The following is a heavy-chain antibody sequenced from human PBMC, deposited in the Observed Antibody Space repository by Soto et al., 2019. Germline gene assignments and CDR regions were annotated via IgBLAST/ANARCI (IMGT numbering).Heavy chain of an antibody. V-gene: IGHV1-18*01. Sequence: QVQLVQSGGEVKKPGASVKVSCKASGYTFTIYGINWVRQAPGQGLEWMGWISPDNGNTNYAHKLQGKVTMTTDTSPSTAYMELRSLRSDDTAVYYCARALGYSGYAGMDVWGQGTTVTVSS. J-gene: IGHJ6*02. CDR1: GYTFTIYG. CDR2: ISPDNGNT. CDR3: ARALGYSGYAGMDV. D-gene: IGHD5-12*01.